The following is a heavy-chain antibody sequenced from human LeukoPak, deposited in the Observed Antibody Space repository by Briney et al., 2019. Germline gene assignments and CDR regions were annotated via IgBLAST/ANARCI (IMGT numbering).Heavy chain of an antibody. D-gene: IGHD2-15*01. V-gene: IGHV3-23*01. J-gene: IGHJ6*02. CDR2: ISGSGGST. CDR1: GFTFSSYA. CDR3: ATASRSGGSCYPL. Sequence: GGSLRLSCAASGFTFSSYAMSWVRQAPGKGLEWVSAISGSGGSTYYADSVEGRFTISRDNSKNTLYLQMNSLRAEDTAVYYCATASRSGGSCYPLWGQGTTVTVSS.